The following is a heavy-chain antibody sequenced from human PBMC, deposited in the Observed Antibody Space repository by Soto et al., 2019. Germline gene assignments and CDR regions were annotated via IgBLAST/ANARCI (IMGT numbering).Heavy chain of an antibody. CDR3: ARKSLVSNWFAP. V-gene: IGHV3-66*01. CDR1: GFTVSSNY. Sequence: EVQLVESGGGLVQPGGSLRLSCAASGFTVSSNYMSWVRQAPGKGLEWVSVIYSGGSTYYADSVKARFTISRDNSKTTLYRQMNSLRAEDTAVYYSARKSLVSNWFAPWGQGTLVTVSS. J-gene: IGHJ5*02. D-gene: IGHD6-19*01. CDR2: IYSGGST.